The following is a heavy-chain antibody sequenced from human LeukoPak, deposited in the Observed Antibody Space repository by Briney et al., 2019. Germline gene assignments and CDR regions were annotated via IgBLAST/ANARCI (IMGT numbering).Heavy chain of an antibody. CDR2: IYYSGST. J-gene: IGHJ4*02. CDR3: AREYSDILTGYYLFDS. D-gene: IGHD3-9*01. CDR1: GGSVSSGSYY. V-gene: IGHV4-61*01. Sequence: PSETLSLTCTVSGGSVSSGSYYWSWIRQPPGKGLEWIGYIYYSGSTNYNPSLKSRVTISVDTSKNQFSLKLSSVTAADTAVYYCAREYSDILTGYYLFDSWGQGTLVTVSS.